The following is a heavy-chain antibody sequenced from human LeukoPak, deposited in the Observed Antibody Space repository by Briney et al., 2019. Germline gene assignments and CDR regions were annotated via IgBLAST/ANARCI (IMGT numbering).Heavy chain of an antibody. D-gene: IGHD5-18*01. CDR3: ARRSYGRPFDY. CDR1: NGSFSGYY. V-gene: IGHV4-34*01. Sequence: PSETLSLTCAVYNGSFSGYYWTWIRQPPGKGLEWIGEIYHSGSTNYNPSLKSRVTISLDTSKSHFSLKPSSVTAADTAVYYCARRSYGRPFDYWGQGTLVTVSS. J-gene: IGHJ4*02. CDR2: IYHSGST.